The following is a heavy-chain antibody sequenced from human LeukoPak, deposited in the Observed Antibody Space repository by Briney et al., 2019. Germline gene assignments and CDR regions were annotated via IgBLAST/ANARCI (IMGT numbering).Heavy chain of an antibody. CDR1: GYTFTSYD. J-gene: IGHJ3*02. D-gene: IGHD6-13*01. Sequence: GASVKVSCKASGYTFTSYDINWVRQATGQGLEWMGWMNPNSGNTGYAQKFQGRVTITRNTSISTAYMELSSLRSEDTAVYYCARGGCSSSWYQGAFDIWGQGTMVTVSS. V-gene: IGHV1-8*03. CDR2: MNPNSGNT. CDR3: ARGGCSSSWYQGAFDI.